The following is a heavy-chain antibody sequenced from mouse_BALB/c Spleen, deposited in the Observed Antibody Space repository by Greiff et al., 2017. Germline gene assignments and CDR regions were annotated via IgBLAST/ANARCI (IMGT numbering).Heavy chain of an antibody. V-gene: IGHV5-6-5*01. CDR1: GFTFSSYA. Sequence: EVKLMESGGGLVKPGGSLKLSCAASGFTFSSYAMSWVRQTPEKRLEWVASISSGGSTYYPDSVKGRFTISRDNARNILYLQMSSLRSEDTAMYYCARGDGYRYYFDYWGQGTTLTVSS. J-gene: IGHJ2*01. D-gene: IGHD2-3*01. CDR3: ARGDGYRYYFDY. CDR2: ISSGGST.